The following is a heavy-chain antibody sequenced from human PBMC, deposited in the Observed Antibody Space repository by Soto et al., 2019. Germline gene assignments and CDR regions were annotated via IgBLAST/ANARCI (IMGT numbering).Heavy chain of an antibody. V-gene: IGHV1-69*01. CDR2: IMAVFGTA. D-gene: IGHD3-16*01. CDR3: ATSRGFYAAVDV. J-gene: IGHJ6*02. Sequence: QVHLVQSGTEVKKPGSSVKVSCKASGGNFRDYAISWVRQAPGQGPEWMGGIMAVFGTATYAQKFQGRVTISADEFTTTADWDRSSLTSGDAAVYYWATSRGFYAAVDVWGQGTTVTVSS. CDR1: GGNFRDYA.